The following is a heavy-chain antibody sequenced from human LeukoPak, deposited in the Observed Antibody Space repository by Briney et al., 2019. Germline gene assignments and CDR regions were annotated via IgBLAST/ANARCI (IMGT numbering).Heavy chain of an antibody. D-gene: IGHD2-2*03. CDR1: GYTFTSYG. CDR3: ARAGYCSSTSCYRGWGFDY. Sequence: ASVKASCKASGYTFTSYGISWVRQAPGQGLEWMGWISAYNGNTNYAQKLQGRVTMTTDTSTSTAYMELRSLRSDDTAVYYCARAGYCSSTSCYRGWGFDYWGQGTLVTVSS. CDR2: ISAYNGNT. V-gene: IGHV1-18*01. J-gene: IGHJ4*02.